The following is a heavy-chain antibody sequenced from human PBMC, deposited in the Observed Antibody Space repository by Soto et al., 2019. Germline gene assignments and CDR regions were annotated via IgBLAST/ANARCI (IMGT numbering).Heavy chain of an antibody. J-gene: IGHJ4*02. CDR1: GYTFTSYG. D-gene: IGHD5-18*01. Sequence: GASVKVSCKASGYTFTSYGISWVRQAPGQGLEWMGWISPYSGNREYAQKLQGRVTLTTDTSTSTAYMELRSLRSDDTALYYCARQEYTYDYWGQGTLVTVSS. CDR2: ISPYSGNR. CDR3: ARQEYTYDY. V-gene: IGHV1-18*01.